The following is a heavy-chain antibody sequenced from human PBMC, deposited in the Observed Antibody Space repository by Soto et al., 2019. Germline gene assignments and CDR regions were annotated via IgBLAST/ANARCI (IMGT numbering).Heavy chain of an antibody. CDR2: ITETGSST. CDR1: GFTFSSSA. Sequence: EVQLLESGGGLVQPGESLRLSCTTSGFTFSSSAMYWVRQAPGKGLEWVSAITETGSSTFYTNSVKGRFTISRDNSKNTLFQEMNSLRAEDTAVYRGAKGNRAYYFDYWGQGSLVTVCS. V-gene: IGHV3-23*01. CDR3: AKGNRAYYFDY. J-gene: IGHJ4*02.